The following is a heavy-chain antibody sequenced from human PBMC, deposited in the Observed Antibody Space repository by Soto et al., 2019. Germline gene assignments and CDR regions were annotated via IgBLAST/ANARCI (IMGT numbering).Heavy chain of an antibody. CDR3: ARVSLFYYYGMDV. J-gene: IGHJ6*02. CDR1: VFTFSSYS. V-gene: IGHV3-48*02. Sequence: PWWSLRLSCSASVFTFSSYSMNWFRQAPGKGLEWVSYISSSSSTIYYADSVKGRFTISRDNAKNSLYLQMNSLRDEDTAVYYCARVSLFYYYGMDVWGQGTTVTVSS. CDR2: ISSSSSTI.